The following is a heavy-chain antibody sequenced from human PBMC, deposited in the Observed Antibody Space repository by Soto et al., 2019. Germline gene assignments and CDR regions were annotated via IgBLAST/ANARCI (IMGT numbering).Heavy chain of an antibody. CDR1: GCTFSTHA. Sequence: SVKVSCKASGCTFSTHAIIWVRQAPGHGLEWMGGIIPISGTTYYTQKFQGRVTITADEPTSTAFMELSSLKSDDTAVFYCARGYCSGGNCYSGMDVWGQGTMVTV. D-gene: IGHD2-15*01. CDR3: ARGYCSGGNCYSGMDV. CDR2: IIPISGTT. J-gene: IGHJ6*02. V-gene: IGHV1-69*13.